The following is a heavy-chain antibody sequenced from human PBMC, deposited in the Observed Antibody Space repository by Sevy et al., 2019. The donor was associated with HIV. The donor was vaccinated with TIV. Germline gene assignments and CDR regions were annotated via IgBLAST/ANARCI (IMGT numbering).Heavy chain of an antibody. CDR3: AKGHHFCSSTSCRPEYFQH. V-gene: IGHV3-23*01. J-gene: IGHJ1*01. CDR1: GFTFSSYA. Sequence: GGSLRLSCAASGFTFSSYAMSWVRQAPGKGLEWVSAISGSGGSTYYADSVKGRFTISRDNSKNTLYLQMNSLRAEDTAVYYCAKGHHFCSSTSCRPEYFQHWGQGTLVTVSS. D-gene: IGHD2-2*01. CDR2: ISGSGGST.